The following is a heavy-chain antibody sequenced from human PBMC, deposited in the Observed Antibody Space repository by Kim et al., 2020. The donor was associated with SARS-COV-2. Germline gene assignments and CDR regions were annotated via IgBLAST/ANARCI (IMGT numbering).Heavy chain of an antibody. CDR2: T. J-gene: IGHJ5*02. CDR3: ARRRRSGYIDP. V-gene: IGHV5-10-1*01. Sequence: TNYGPSFQGHVTISADKSISTAYLEWSSLKASDTAMYYCARRRRSGYIDPWGQGTLVTVSS. D-gene: IGHD5-18*01.